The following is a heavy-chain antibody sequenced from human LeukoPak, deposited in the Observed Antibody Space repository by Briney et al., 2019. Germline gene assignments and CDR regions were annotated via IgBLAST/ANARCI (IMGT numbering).Heavy chain of an antibody. CDR1: GYSFSGHY. CDR2: ISPNSGGT. Sequence: ASVKVSCKASGYSFSGHYMHWVRQAPGQGPEWMGWISPNSGGTNYAQKFQGRVTMTGDTSISTAYMELSSLRSDDTAVYYCVRVGLDYYDSSGYLRWFDPWGQGTLVTVSS. CDR3: VRVGLDYYDSSGYLRWFDP. V-gene: IGHV1-2*02. D-gene: IGHD3-22*01. J-gene: IGHJ5*02.